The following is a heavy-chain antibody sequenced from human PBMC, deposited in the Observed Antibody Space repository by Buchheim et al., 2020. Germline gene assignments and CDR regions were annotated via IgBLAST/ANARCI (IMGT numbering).Heavy chain of an antibody. Sequence: QVQLVQSGAEVKKPGSSVKVSCKASGGTFSSYSINWVRRAPGQGLEWMGGITPIFGTANYAQKFQGRITITADESTLTAYMELSTLRSKDTAVYYCATGHSGWYDYWGQGTL. CDR3: ATGHSGWYDY. CDR2: ITPIFGTA. J-gene: IGHJ4*02. CDR1: GGTFSSYS. D-gene: IGHD6-19*01. V-gene: IGHV1-69*01.